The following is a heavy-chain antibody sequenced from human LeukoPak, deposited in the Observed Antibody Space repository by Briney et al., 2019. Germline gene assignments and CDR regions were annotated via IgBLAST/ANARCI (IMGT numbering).Heavy chain of an antibody. CDR3: ARGGGSIAAAGTDY. J-gene: IGHJ4*02. Sequence: GGSLRLSCAASGFTFSSYAMHWVRQGPGKGLEYVSAISSNGGGTYYANSVKGRFTISRDNSMNTLYLQMGSLRAEDMAVYYCARGGGSIAAAGTDYWGQGTLVTVSS. CDR2: ISSNGGGT. CDR1: GFTFSSYA. V-gene: IGHV3-64*01. D-gene: IGHD6-13*01.